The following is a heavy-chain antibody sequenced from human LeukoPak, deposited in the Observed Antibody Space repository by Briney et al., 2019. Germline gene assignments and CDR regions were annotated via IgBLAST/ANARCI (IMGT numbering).Heavy chain of an antibody. V-gene: IGHV4-34*01. Sequence: SETLSLTCAVYGGSFSGYYWSWIRQPPGKGLEWIGEINHSGSTNYNPSLKSRVTISVDTSKNQFSLKLSSVTAADTAVYYCARGLQTKIAAAGPAAFDIWGQGTMVTVSA. D-gene: IGHD6-13*01. CDR2: INHSGST. CDR1: GGSFSGYY. CDR3: ARGLQTKIAAAGPAAFDI. J-gene: IGHJ3*02.